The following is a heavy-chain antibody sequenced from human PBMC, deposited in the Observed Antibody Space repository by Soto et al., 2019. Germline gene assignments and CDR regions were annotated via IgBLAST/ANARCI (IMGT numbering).Heavy chain of an antibody. V-gene: IGHV1-69*01. CDR1: GGTFSSDG. J-gene: IGHJ5*02. Sequence: QVRLVQSGAEVRKPGSSVKVSCKASGGTFSSDGITWLRQAPGQGLEWMGGMIPMFGSPHYSENLEGRVKISADESTSTVYMEVRSLESEDTAVYYCARRDYSHNWFDPWGQGTQVTVSS. D-gene: IGHD3-22*01. CDR3: ARRDYSHNWFDP. CDR2: MIPMFGSP.